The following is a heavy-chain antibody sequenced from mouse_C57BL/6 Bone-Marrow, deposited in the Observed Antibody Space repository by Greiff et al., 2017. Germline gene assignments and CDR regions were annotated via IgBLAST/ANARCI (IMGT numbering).Heavy chain of an antibody. CDR2: IYPSDSET. V-gene: IGHV1-61*01. CDR3: ARSFNS. Sequence: QVQLQQPGAELVRPGSSVKLSCKASGYTFTSYWMDWVKQRPGQGLEWIGNIYPSDSETHYNQKFKDKATLTVDTSSSTAYMQLSSLTSEDSAVFYGARSFNSWGQGTTLTVSS. J-gene: IGHJ2*01. CDR1: GYTFTSYW.